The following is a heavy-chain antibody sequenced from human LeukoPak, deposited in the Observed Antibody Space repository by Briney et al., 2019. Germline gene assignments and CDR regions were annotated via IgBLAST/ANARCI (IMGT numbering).Heavy chain of an antibody. CDR2: INPNSGGT. CDR3: ARGRWLQNYNGMDV. Sequence: ASVKVSCKASGYTFTVYYMHWVRQAPGQGLEWMGWINPNSGGTNYAQKFQGRVTMTRATSTRTAYMELSALRSDDTAVYYCARGRWLQNYNGMDVWGQGTTVTVSS. CDR1: GYTFTVYY. J-gene: IGHJ6*02. D-gene: IGHD5-24*01. V-gene: IGHV1-2*02.